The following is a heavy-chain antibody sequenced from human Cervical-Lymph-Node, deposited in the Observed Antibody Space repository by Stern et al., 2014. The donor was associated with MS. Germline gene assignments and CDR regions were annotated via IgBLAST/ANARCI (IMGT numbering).Heavy chain of an antibody. D-gene: IGHD3-3*01. CDR2: LDWDDDK. Sequence: SGPALVKPTQTLTLTCTFSGFSLSTSGMRVSWIRQPPGKALEWLARLDWDDDKFYSTSLKTRLTISKDTFKNQVVLTMTNMDPVDTATYYCARSPPYYEFWNDYYYFDYWGQGTLVAVSS. CDR3: ARSPPYYEFWNDYYYFDY. J-gene: IGHJ4*02. V-gene: IGHV2-70*04. CDR1: GFSLSTSGMR.